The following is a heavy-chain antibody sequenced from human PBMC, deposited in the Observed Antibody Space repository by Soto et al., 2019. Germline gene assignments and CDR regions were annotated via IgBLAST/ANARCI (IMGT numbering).Heavy chain of an antibody. J-gene: IGHJ4*02. V-gene: IGHV5-10-1*01. D-gene: IGHD3-22*01. Sequence: PGESLKISCQGSGYRFTIYWINWARQIPGKGLEWMGRIDPHDSYLNYNPSFQGHISISADKSISTVYLQWRSLKASDTAIYYCARQIYDSDTGPNFQYYFDSWGQGTPVTVSS. CDR2: IDPHDSYL. CDR1: GYRFTIYW. CDR3: ARQIYDSDTGPNFQYYFDS.